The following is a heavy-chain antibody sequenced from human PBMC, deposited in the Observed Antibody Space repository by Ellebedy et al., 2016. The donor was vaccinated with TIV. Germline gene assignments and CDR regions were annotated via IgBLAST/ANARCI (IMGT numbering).Heavy chain of an antibody. J-gene: IGHJ4*02. Sequence: GESLKISCAASGFTFSSYSMNWVRQAPGKGLEWVSSISSSNHYIYYADSVKGRFTLSSDNAKNSLYLQMNSLRAEDTAVFYCVRELAAAGFFDYWGQGTLVTVSS. V-gene: IGHV3-21*01. CDR2: ISSSNHYI. CDR3: VRELAAAGFFDY. D-gene: IGHD6-13*01. CDR1: GFTFSSYS.